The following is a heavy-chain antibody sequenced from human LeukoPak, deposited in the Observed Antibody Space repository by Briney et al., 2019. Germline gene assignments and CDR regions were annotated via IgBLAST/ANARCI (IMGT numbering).Heavy chain of an antibody. J-gene: IGHJ6*02. CDR2: ISAYNGNT. CDR1: GYTFTIYG. CDR3: ARGDYDSNYYYGMDV. V-gene: IGHV1-18*01. Sequence: ASVTVSCTASGYTFTIYGISWVRQAPGQGLEWMGWISAYNGNTNYAQKLQGRVAITRDTSATTAYMELSSLGSEDTALYYCARGDYDSNYYYGMDVWGQGTAVTVSS. D-gene: IGHD5-12*01.